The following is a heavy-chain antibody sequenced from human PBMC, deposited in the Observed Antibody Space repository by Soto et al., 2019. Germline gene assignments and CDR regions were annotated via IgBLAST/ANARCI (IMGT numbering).Heavy chain of an antibody. Sequence: SETLSLTCTVSGGSISSSSYYWGWIRQPPGKGLEWIGSIYYSGSTYYNPSLKSRVTISVDTSKNQFSLKLSSVTAADTAVYYCARLPHYDFWSGYGIWFDPWGQGTLVTVSS. J-gene: IGHJ5*02. CDR3: ARLPHYDFWSGYGIWFDP. V-gene: IGHV4-39*01. D-gene: IGHD3-3*01. CDR1: GGSISSSSYY. CDR2: IYYSGST.